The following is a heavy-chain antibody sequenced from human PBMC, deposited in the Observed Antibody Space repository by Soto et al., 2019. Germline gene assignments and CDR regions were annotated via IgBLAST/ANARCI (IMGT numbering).Heavy chain of an antibody. D-gene: IGHD5-18*01. CDR1: GFTFSSYS. V-gene: IGHV3-21*01. J-gene: IGHJ4*02. CDR3: ARPRYSYGYDFDY. CDR2: ISSSSYI. Sequence: PGGSLRLSCAASGFTFSSYSMNWVRQAPGKGLEWVSSISSSSYIYYADSVKGRFTISRDNAKNSLYLQMNSLRAEDTAVYYCARPRYSYGYDFDYWGQGTLVTVSS.